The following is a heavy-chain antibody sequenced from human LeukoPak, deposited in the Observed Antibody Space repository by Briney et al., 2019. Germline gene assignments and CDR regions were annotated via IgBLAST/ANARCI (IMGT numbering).Heavy chain of an antibody. J-gene: IGHJ4*02. V-gene: IGHV3-66*01. D-gene: IGHD3-22*01. CDR2: IYSGGNT. Sequence: GGSLRLSCAASGFTVSSNYISWTRQAPGKGLEWVSVIYSGGNTYYADSVKGRFTISRDSSRNTVYLQMNSLRAEDTAVYYCARGAMIVPRDWGQGTLVTVSS. CDR3: ARGAMIVPRD. CDR1: GFTVSSNY.